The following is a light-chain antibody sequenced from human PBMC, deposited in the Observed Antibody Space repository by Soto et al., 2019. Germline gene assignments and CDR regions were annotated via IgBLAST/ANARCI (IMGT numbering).Light chain of an antibody. CDR1: SSDVGGYNY. CDR2: QVS. CDR3: SSYTSSTPYV. V-gene: IGLV2-14*01. Sequence: QSVLTQPASVSGSPGESITISCTGTSSDVGGYNYVSWFQQHPGKAPKLIIYQVSYRPSGVSHRFSGSKSGNTASLTISGLQAEDEADYYCSSYTSSTPYVFGTGTKVTVL. J-gene: IGLJ1*01.